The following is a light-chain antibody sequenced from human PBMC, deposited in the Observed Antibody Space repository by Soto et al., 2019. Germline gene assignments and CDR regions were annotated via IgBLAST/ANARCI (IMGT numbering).Light chain of an antibody. V-gene: IGKV3-11*01. CDR1: QSISSY. Sequence: EVVLTQSPDTLSLPPGERATLSCRASQSISSYLAWYQQKPGQAPRLLIYDASSRATGIPARFSGSGSGTYFSLTTSSLQSADFAVYYCQHYYSGPRDFGQGTKVEI. CDR2: DAS. CDR3: QHYYSGPRD. J-gene: IGKJ1*01.